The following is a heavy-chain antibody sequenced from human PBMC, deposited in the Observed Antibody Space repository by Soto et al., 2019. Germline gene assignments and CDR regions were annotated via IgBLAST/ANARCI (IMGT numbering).Heavy chain of an antibody. V-gene: IGHV3-30*18. Sequence: SLRLSCAASGFTFSSYGMHWVRQAPGKGLEWVAVISYDGSNKYYADSVKGRFTISRDNSKNTLYLQMNSLRAEDTAVYYCAKDLGSGSYLFDAFDIWGQGTMVTVSS. CDR3: AKDLGSGSYLFDAFDI. CDR1: GFTFSSYG. J-gene: IGHJ3*02. D-gene: IGHD1-26*01. CDR2: ISYDGSNK.